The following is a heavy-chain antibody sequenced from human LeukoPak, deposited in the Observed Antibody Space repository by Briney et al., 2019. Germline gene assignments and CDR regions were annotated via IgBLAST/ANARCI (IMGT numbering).Heavy chain of an antibody. CDR2: IYYSGST. CDR1: GGSFSGYY. V-gene: IGHV4-34*01. CDR3: ARGSGRPYFGLNY. J-gene: IGHJ4*02. D-gene: IGHD3-3*01. Sequence: SETLSLTCAVYGGSFSGYYWSWIRQPPGKGLEWIGSIYYSGSTYYNPSLKSRVTISVDTSKNQFSLKLSSVTAADTAVYYCARGSGRPYFGLNYWGQGTLVTVSS.